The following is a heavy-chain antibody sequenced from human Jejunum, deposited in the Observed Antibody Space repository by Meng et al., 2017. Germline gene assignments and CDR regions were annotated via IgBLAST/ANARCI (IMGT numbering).Heavy chain of an antibody. D-gene: IGHD1-26*01. CDR1: GFTFSSCA. Sequence: GESLKISCEASGFTFSSCAMHWVRQAPGKGLEWVAVISFDGRDKYYADSVKGRFTISRDNSKSTLHLQMDSLRVENTAVYYCASAPSYVKYIHHWGQGTLVTVSS. J-gene: IGHJ4*02. CDR3: ASAPSYVKYIHH. V-gene: IGHV3-30*01. CDR2: ISFDGRDK.